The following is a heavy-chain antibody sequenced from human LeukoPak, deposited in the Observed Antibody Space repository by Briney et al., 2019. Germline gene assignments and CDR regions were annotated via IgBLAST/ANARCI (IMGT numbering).Heavy chain of an antibody. Sequence: PGGSLRLSCAASGFTFSNYAMTWVRQAPGKGREWGAGITDTGFATFYGGSLGGRFTTCRDNSRNTLYLQMDSLRAEHTAVYYCARAGFCSTTTSYNPFDYWGQGTLVTVSS. D-gene: IGHD2-2*01. CDR2: ITDTGFAT. CDR3: ARAGFCSTTTSYNPFDY. V-gene: IGHV3-23*01. CDR1: GFTFSNYA. J-gene: IGHJ4*02.